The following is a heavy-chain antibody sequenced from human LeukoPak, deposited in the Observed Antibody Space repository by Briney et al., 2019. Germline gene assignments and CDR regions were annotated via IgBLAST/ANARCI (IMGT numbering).Heavy chain of an antibody. D-gene: IGHD3-22*01. V-gene: IGHV4-61*02. J-gene: IGHJ3*02. CDR3: ARGPYSYDSSGAFDI. CDR1: GVSISSGDYY. CDR2: ISSSGST. Sequence: SQTLSLTCTVSGVSISSGDYYWSCIRQPAGEGLEWIGRISSSGSTNYNPSLKSRVTISVDTSKNQFSLKLSSVTAADTAVYFCARGPYSYDSSGAFDIWGQGTMVTVSS.